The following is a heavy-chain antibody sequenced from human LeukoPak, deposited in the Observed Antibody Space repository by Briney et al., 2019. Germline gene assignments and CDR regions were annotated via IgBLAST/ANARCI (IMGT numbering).Heavy chain of an antibody. V-gene: IGHV3-30*04. CDR1: GFTFSSYA. CDR2: ISYDGSNK. CDR3: ARGFNI. J-gene: IGHJ4*02. D-gene: IGHD2/OR15-2a*01. Sequence: GGSLRLSCAASGFTFSSYAMHWVRQAPGKGLEWVAVISYDGSNKYYADSVKGRFTISRDNSKNTLYLQMNSLGAEDTAVYYCARGFNIGGQGTLVTVSS.